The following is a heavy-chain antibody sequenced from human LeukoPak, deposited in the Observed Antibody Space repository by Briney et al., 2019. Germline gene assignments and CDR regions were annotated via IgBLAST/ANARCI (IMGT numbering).Heavy chain of an antibody. Sequence: PGGSLRLSCAASGFSFSSYGMNWVRQAPGKGLEWVSFISSSSSYIYYADSVKGRFTISRDNARNSLSLQMNSLRAEDTALYYCARAHYYGSGLYYYYYYYMDVWGKGTTVTISS. D-gene: IGHD3-10*01. CDR3: ARAHYYGSGLYYYYYYYMDV. J-gene: IGHJ6*03. V-gene: IGHV3-21*01. CDR1: GFSFSSYG. CDR2: ISSSSSYI.